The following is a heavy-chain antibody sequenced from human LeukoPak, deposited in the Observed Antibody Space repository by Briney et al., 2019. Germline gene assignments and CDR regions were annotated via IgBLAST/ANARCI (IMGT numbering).Heavy chain of an antibody. Sequence: PGGSLRLSCAASGFTFTSYTMHWVRQAPGKGLEWVAVKSSDGSSKYYADSVKGRFTISRDNSKNTLYLQMNSLRTEDTAVYYCARDQGRIAAAGNYLSSGYWGQGTLVTVSS. J-gene: IGHJ4*02. CDR2: KSSDGSSK. CDR1: GFTFTSYT. D-gene: IGHD6-13*01. V-gene: IGHV3-30-3*01. CDR3: ARDQGRIAAAGNYLSSGY.